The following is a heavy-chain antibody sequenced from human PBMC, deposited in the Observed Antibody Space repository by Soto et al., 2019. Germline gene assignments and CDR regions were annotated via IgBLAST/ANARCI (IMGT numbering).Heavy chain of an antibody. CDR3: ASRTLGYCISTSCYEYAFDI. J-gene: IGHJ3*02. CDR2: IYYSGST. D-gene: IGHD2-2*01. Sequence: SATLSLTCTVSGDSISSCGYYWSWIGQHPGKGLEWIGYIYYSGSTYYNPSLKSRVTISVDTSKNQFSLKLSSVTAADTAVYYCASRTLGYCISTSCYEYAFDIWGQGTMVT. CDR1: GDSISSCGYY. V-gene: IGHV4-31*03.